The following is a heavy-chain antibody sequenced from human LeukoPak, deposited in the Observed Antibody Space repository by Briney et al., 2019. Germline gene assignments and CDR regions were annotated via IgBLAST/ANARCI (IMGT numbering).Heavy chain of an antibody. CDR2: INPNSGGT. Sequence: ASVKVSCKASGYTFTGYYMHWVRQAPGQGLEWMGWINPNSGGTNYAQKFQGRVTMTRDTSISTAYMELSRLRSDDTAVYYCARSAMVRGAPDHWGQGTLVTVSS. CDR3: ARSAMVRGAPDH. J-gene: IGHJ5*02. V-gene: IGHV1-2*02. D-gene: IGHD3-10*01. CDR1: GYTFTGYY.